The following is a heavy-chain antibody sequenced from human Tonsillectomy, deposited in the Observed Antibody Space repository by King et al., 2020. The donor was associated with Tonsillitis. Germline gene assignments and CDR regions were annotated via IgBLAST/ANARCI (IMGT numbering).Heavy chain of an antibody. Sequence: VQLQESGPGLVKPSETLSLTCTVSGSSISSHYWSWIRQPPGKGLEWIGYVYYSGSTNYNPSLKSRVAISVDTSKNEFSLKLTSVTAADAAVYYCARVGPGSYGPDYWGQGTLVTVSS. CDR1: GSSISSHY. CDR3: ARVGPGSYGPDY. D-gene: IGHD3-10*01. J-gene: IGHJ4*02. CDR2: VYYSGST. V-gene: IGHV4-59*11.